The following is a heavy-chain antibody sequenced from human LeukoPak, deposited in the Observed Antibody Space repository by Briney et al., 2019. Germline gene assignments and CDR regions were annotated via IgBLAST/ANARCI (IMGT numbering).Heavy chain of an antibody. CDR1: GFTFINAW. D-gene: IGHD6-13*01. CDR2: IKSKIDGGTT. J-gene: IGHJ1*01. Sequence: GGSLRLSCAASGFTFINAWMSWVREAPGKGLECVGRIKSKIDGGTTDYAAPVKGRFTISRDDLKDTLYLQMDSLKTEDTAVYYCSTLRGSSSQYFQHWGEGTLVTVSS. CDR3: STLRGSSSQYFQH. V-gene: IGHV3-15*01.